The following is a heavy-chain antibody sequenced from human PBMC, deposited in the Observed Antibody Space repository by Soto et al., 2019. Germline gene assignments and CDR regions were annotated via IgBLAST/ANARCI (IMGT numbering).Heavy chain of an antibody. Sequence: GASVKVSCKASGYTFINYYMHWVRQAPGQGFEWMGRISPKSGGSNYAQKFQGRVSMTWDTSLKTAYLELSSLMSEDTAVYYCATDLNQLPLYPGVDAFDIWGQGTMVTVSS. CDR2: ISPKSGGS. CDR3: ATDLNQLPLYPGVDAFDI. CDR1: GYTFINYY. J-gene: IGHJ3*02. V-gene: IGHV1-2*02. D-gene: IGHD2-2*01.